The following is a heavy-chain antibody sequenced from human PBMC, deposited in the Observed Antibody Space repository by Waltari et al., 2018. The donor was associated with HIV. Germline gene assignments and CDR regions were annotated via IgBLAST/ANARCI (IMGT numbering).Heavy chain of an antibody. J-gene: IGHJ4*02. CDR1: GFTISSYW. Sequence: EVQLVESGGGLVQPGGSLRLSCAASGFTISSYWMHWLRQPPGKGRVWVSRINSDGSSTTYADSVKGRFTISRDNAKNTLYLQINSLRAEDTTVYYCARGGLSSTSKPDFDYWGQGTLVTVSS. V-gene: IGHV3-74*01. CDR2: INSDGSST. D-gene: IGHD2-2*01. CDR3: ARGGLSSTSKPDFDY.